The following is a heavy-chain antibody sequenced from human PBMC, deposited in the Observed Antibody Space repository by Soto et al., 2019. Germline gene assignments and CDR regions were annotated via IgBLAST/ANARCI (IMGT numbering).Heavy chain of an antibody. J-gene: IGHJ5*02. CDR1: GYTFTSYG. Sequence: ASVKVSCKASGYTFTSYGISWVRQAPGQGLEWMGWISAYNGNTKYAQKLQGRVTITADKSTSTAYMELSSLRSEDTAVYYCARGPKPKGIVVVPAAMRDNWFDPWG. CDR2: ISAYNGNT. CDR3: ARGPKPKGIVVVPAAMRDNWFDP. D-gene: IGHD2-2*01. V-gene: IGHV1-18*01.